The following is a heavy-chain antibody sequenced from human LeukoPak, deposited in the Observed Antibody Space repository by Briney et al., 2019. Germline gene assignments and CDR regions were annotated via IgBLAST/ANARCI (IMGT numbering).Heavy chain of an antibody. CDR3: AREEGYCGGDCYSPWFDP. CDR1: GGSISSGDYY. D-gene: IGHD2-21*02. V-gene: IGHV4-30-4*01. J-gene: IGHJ5*02. Sequence: SQTLSLTCTVSGGSISSGDYYWSWIRQPPGKGLEWIGYIYYSGSTYYNPSPKSRVTISVDTSKNQFSLKLSSVTAADTAVYYCAREEGYCGGDCYSPWFDPWGQGTLVTVSS. CDR2: IYYSGST.